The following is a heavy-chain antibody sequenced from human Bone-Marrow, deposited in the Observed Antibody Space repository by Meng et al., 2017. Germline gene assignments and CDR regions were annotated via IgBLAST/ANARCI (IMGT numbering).Heavy chain of an antibody. CDR1: GGSFSGYY. CDR3: ARLTGGYYYYYGMDV. D-gene: IGHD2-8*02. Sequence: SETLSLTCAVYGGSFSGYYWSWIRQPPGKGLEWIGEINHSGSTTYNPSLKSRVTISVDTSKNQFSLKLSSVTAADTAVYYCARLTGGYYYYYGMDVWGQGTTVTVSS. J-gene: IGHJ6*02. CDR2: INHSGST. V-gene: IGHV4-34*01.